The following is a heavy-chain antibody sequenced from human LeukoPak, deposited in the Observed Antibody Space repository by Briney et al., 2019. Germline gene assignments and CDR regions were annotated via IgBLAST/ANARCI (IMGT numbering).Heavy chain of an antibody. CDR2: IYYIGST. V-gene: IGHV4-59*01. Sequence: SETLSLTCSVSGDYIGNYYWSWIRHSPGKGLEWIGYIYYIGSTSYNPSLKSRVTISVDTSKNQFSLKVGSVTAADTAVYYCARDTNRSGFFDYWGQGTLVTVSS. J-gene: IGHJ4*02. CDR1: GDYIGNYY. CDR3: ARDTNRSGFFDY. D-gene: IGHD3-22*01.